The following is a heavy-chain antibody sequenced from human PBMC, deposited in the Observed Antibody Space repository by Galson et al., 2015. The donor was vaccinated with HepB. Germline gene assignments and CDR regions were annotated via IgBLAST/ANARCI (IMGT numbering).Heavy chain of an antibody. CDR2: ITTSSSYI. CDR1: GFTFSAYD. D-gene: IGHD2-2*01. V-gene: IGHV3-21*06. J-gene: IGHJ5*01. Sequence: SLRLSCAASGFTFSAYDMYWVRQAPGKGLEWVSSITTSSSYIYYADSMGGRFTISRDNAKNSLFLQMDGLRAEDTAVYYCAKAGCSGAGCYLRYSWIDSWGQGTLVTVSS. CDR3: AKAGCSGAGCYLRYSWIDS.